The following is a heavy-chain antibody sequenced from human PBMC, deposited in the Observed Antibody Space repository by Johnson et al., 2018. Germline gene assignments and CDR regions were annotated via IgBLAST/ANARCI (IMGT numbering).Heavy chain of an antibody. CDR1: GGSFSGYY. V-gene: IGHV4-34*01. CDR2: INHSGNT. D-gene: IGHD3-3*01. Sequence: QVQLQQWGAGLLKPSETLSLTCAVYGGSFSGYYWSWIRQPPGKGLEWIAEINHSGNTNYNPSLRSRVTISVDTSKNHFSLKLNSVTAADTAMYYCATWGSIPRSGFDTWGQGTRVTVAS. CDR3: ATWGSIPRSGFDT. J-gene: IGHJ3*02.